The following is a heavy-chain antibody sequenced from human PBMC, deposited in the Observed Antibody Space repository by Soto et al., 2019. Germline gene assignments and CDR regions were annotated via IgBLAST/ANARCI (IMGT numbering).Heavy chain of an antibody. CDR2: ISYDGSNK. CDR1: GFTFSSYA. CDR3: ARDPFLYSSSWYNWFDP. J-gene: IGHJ5*02. Sequence: GSLRLSCAASGFTFSSYAMHWVRQAPGKGLEWVAVISYDGSNKYYADSVKGRFTISRDNSKNTLYLQMNRLRAEDTAVYYCARDPFLYSSSWYNWFDPWGQGTLVTVSS. D-gene: IGHD6-13*01. V-gene: IGHV3-30-3*01.